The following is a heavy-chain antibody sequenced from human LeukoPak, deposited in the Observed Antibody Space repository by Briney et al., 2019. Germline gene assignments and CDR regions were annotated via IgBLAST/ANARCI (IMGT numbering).Heavy chain of an antibody. CDR3: ARGETSSYDY. CDR1: GFTFSSYS. V-gene: IGHV3-21*04. J-gene: IGHJ4*02. Sequence: GGSLRLSCAASGFTFSSYSMNWVRQAPGKGLEWVSSISSSSRYIYYADSVKGRFTISRDNSKNMVYLQMNSLRAEDTAVYYCARGETSSYDYWGQGTLVTVSS. CDR2: ISSSSRYI. D-gene: IGHD2-2*01.